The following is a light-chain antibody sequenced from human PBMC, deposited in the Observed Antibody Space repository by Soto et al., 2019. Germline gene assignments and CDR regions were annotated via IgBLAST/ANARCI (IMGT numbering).Light chain of an antibody. V-gene: IGKV1-17*01. Sequence: DIQMTQSPSSLSASVGDRVTITCRASQDIRNDLGWFQQKQGEAPKRLIYAASRMQSGVPSRFSGNGSGTEVSLTISSLQPEDFATDWCLQHAGYPFSFGQGTRLESK. CDR2: AAS. J-gene: IGKJ2*03. CDR1: QDIRND. CDR3: LQHAGYPFS.